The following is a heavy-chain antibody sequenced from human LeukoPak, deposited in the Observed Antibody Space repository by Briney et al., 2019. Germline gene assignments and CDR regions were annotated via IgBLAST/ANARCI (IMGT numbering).Heavy chain of an antibody. J-gene: IGHJ6*02. CDR3: ARDHLGLDYYYYGMDV. D-gene: IGHD6-19*01. CDR2: IYYSGST. CDR1: GGSISSGDYY. V-gene: IGHV4-30-4*01. Sequence: PLSLTCTVPGGSISSGDYYWSWIRQPPGQGLEWIGYIYYSGSTYYNPSLKSRVTISVDTSKNQFSLKLSSVTAADTAVYYCARDHLGLDYYYYGMDVWGQGTTVTVSS.